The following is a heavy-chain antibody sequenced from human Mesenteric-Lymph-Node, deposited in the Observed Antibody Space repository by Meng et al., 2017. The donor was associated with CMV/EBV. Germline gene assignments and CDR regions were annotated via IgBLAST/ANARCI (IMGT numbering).Heavy chain of an antibody. J-gene: IGHJ4*02. D-gene: IGHD3-10*01. V-gene: IGHV1-3*01. CDR2: ISAGNGDT. Sequence: CKASGYTFTSYPIHWVRQAPGQRLEWMGWISAGNGDTIYSQKFLDRVTITRDTPASTVYMELSSLRSEDTAVYSCARDRGVHYPEFDFWGQGTLVTVSS. CDR1: GYTFTSYP. CDR3: ARDRGVHYPEFDF.